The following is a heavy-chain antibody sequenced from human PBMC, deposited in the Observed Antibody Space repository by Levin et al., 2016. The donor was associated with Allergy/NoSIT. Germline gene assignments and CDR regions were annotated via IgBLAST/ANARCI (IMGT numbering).Heavy chain of an antibody. CDR3: ARDGGRGSGWYFGTDYYYGMDV. V-gene: IGHV7-4-1*02. CDR2: INTNTGNP. Sequence: WVRQAPGQGLEWMGWINTNTGNPTYAQGFTGRFVFSLDTSVSTAYLQISSLKADDTAVYYCARDGGRGSGWYFGTDYYYGMDVWGRGTTVTVSS. D-gene: IGHD6-19*01. J-gene: IGHJ6*02.